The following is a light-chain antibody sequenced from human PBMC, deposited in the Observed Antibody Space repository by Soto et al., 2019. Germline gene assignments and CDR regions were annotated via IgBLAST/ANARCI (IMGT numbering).Light chain of an antibody. CDR2: WAS. CDR1: QTVLYYANNKNY. V-gene: IGKV4-1*01. J-gene: IGKJ2*01. CDR3: HQYFSAPYS. Sequence: NVMTQSPDILTVSLGERATISCKSSQTVLYYANNKNYLAWYQHKPGQPPKLLISWASTRESGVPDRFSGSGSVTDFNLTISSLQVEDVAVYYCHQYFSAPYSFGQGTKVEVK.